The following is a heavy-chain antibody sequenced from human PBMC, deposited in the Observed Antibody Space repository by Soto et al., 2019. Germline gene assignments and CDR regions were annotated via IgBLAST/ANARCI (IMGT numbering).Heavy chain of an antibody. CDR1: GFTFSSYE. V-gene: IGHV3-48*03. J-gene: IGHJ6*02. CDR3: ARDPYYVYYYYGMDV. D-gene: IGHD1-26*01. CDR2: ISSSGSTI. Sequence: GGSLRLSCAASGFTFSSYEMNWVRQAAGKGLEWVSYISSSGSTIYYADSVKGRFTISRDNAKNSLYLQMNSLRAEDTAVYYCARDPYYVYYYYGMDVWGQGTTVTVSS.